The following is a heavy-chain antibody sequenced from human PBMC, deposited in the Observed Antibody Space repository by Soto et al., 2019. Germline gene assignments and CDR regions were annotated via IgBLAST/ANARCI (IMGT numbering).Heavy chain of an antibody. J-gene: IGHJ4*02. V-gene: IGHV2-5*01. D-gene: IGHD2-21*02. CDR1: GFSLSTSGVG. Sequence: QITLKESGPTLVKPTQTLTLTCTFSGFSLSTSGVGVGWIRQPPGKALEWLALIYWNDDKSYSTSLKSMLNSPKEASKNLLVLTITNMDPVDTATYYCAQAGDDCYSDWGQGTLVTVSS. CDR3: AQAGDDCYSD. CDR2: IYWNDDK.